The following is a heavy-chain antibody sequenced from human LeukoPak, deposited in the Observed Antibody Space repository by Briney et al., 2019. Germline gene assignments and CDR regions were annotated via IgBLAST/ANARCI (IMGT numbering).Heavy chain of an antibody. CDR3: ARDLSPYYYDSSGYYRHWFDP. CDR1: GFTFSSYS. J-gene: IGHJ5*02. D-gene: IGHD3-22*01. CDR2: ISSSSSYI. Sequence: GGSLRLSCAASGFTFSSYSMNWVRQAPGKGLEWVSSISSSSSYIYYADSVKGRFTISRDNAKNSLYLQMNSLRAEDTAVYYCARDLSPYYYDSSGYYRHWFDPWGQGTLVTVS. V-gene: IGHV3-21*01.